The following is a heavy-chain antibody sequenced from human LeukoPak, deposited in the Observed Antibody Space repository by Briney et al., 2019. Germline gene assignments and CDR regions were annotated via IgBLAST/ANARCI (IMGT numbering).Heavy chain of an antibody. CDR3: AAGYSSSWIGKNWFDP. V-gene: IGHV1-8*01. CDR2: MNPNSGNT. J-gene: IGHJ5*02. CDR1: GYTFTSYD. Sequence: ASVKVSCKASGYTFTSYDINWVRQATGPGLEWMGWMNPNSGNTGYAQKFQGRVTMTRNTSISTAYMELSSLRSEDAAVYYCAAGYSSSWIGKNWFDPWGQGTLVTVSS. D-gene: IGHD6-13*01.